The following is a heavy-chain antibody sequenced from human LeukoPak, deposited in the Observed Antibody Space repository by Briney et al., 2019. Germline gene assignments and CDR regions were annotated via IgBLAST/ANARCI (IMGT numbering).Heavy chain of an antibody. CDR3: ARDRSSGWYPPGDWFDP. D-gene: IGHD6-19*01. CDR1: GFTLSSYS. V-gene: IGHV3-48*04. Sequence: GGSLRLSCAASGFTLSSYSMNWVRQAPGKGLVWVSYISSSSSTIYYADSVKGRFTISRDNAKNSVYLQMNSPRAVDTAVYYCARDRSSGWYPPGDWFDPWGQGTLVTVSS. J-gene: IGHJ5*02. CDR2: ISSSSSTI.